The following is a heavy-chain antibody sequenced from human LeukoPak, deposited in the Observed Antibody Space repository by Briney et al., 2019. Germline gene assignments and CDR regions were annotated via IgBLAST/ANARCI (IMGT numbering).Heavy chain of an antibody. CDR1: GFTVSSNY. Sequence: GGSLRLSCAASGFTVSSNYMSWVRQAPGKGLEWVANIKQDGSEKYYEDSVKGRFTISRDNAKNSLYLQMNSLRAEDTAVYYCAKGLNDRGVYYFDYWGQGTLVTVSS. CDR3: AKGLNDRGVYYFDY. V-gene: IGHV3-7*01. CDR2: IKQDGSEK. D-gene: IGHD1-1*01. J-gene: IGHJ4*02.